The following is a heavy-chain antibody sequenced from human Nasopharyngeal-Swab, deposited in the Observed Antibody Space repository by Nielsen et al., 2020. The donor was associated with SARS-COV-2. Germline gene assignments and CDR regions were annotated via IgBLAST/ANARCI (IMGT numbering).Heavy chain of an antibody. CDR2: FDPEDGET. J-gene: IGHJ6*02. CDR1: GYTFTSYG. V-gene: IGHV1-24*01. Sequence: ASVKVSCKASGYTFTSYGISWVRQAPGKGLEWMGGFDPEDGETIYAQKFQGRVTMTEDTSTDTAYMELSSLRSEDTAVYYCATQSGGRDYYYGMDVWGQGTTVTVSS. CDR3: ATQSGGRDYYYGMDV. D-gene: IGHD3-10*01.